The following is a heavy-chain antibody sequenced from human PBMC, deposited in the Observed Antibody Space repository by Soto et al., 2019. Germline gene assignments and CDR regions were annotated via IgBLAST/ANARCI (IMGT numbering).Heavy chain of an antibody. V-gene: IGHV3-21*01. CDR3: ASPSSKDSSSWYDY. Sequence: GGSLRLSCAASGFTFSSYSMNWVRQAPGKGLEWVSSISSSSSYIYYADSVKGRFTISRDNAKNSLYLQMNSLRAEDTAVYYCASPSSKDSSSWYDYWGQGTLVTVSS. CDR1: GFTFSSYS. J-gene: IGHJ4*02. CDR2: ISSSSSYI. D-gene: IGHD6-13*01.